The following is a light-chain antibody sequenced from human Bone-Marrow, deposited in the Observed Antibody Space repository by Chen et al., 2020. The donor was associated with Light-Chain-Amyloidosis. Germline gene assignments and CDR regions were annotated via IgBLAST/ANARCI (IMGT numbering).Light chain of an antibody. J-gene: IGLJ3*02. CDR2: QDK. CDR3: QAWDNNSWV. V-gene: IGLV3-1*01. CDR1: GLGDKY. Sequence: SFELTQPPSVSVSPGQTVTITCSGDGLGDKYASWYQQRPGRSPVLVMFQDKKRPSGISARFSGSTSGNTATLTISGPQAVDEAAYYCQAWDNNSWVFGGGTKVTVL.